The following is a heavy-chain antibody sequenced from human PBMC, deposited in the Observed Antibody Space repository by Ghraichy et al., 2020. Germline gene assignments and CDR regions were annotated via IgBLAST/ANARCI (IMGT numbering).Heavy chain of an antibody. CDR2: ISSSSSYI. CDR1: GFTFSSYS. CDR3: AREHRPSGYYDFWSGLPSSDYYGMDV. J-gene: IGHJ6*02. D-gene: IGHD3-3*01. Sequence: GGSLRLSCAASGFTFSSYSMNWVRQAPGKGLEWVSSISSSSSYIYYADSVKGRFTISRDNAKNSLYLQMNSLRAEDTAVYYCAREHRPSGYYDFWSGLPSSDYYGMDVWGQGTTVTVSS. V-gene: IGHV3-21*01.